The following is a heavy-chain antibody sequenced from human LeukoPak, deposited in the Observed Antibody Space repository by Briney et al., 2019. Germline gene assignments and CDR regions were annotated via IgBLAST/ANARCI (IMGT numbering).Heavy chain of an antibody. V-gene: IGHV1-46*01. CDR1: GYTFARYY. J-gene: IGHJ5*02. D-gene: IGHD3-22*01. Sequence: ASVKVSCKASGYTFARYYIHWVRQAPGQGLAWMGIINPSGGSTRYAQKFQGRVTMTRDTSTSTVYMELSSLRSDDTAVYYCARGGYYDSSGSFDPWGQGTLVTVSS. CDR3: ARGGYYDSSGSFDP. CDR2: INPSGGST.